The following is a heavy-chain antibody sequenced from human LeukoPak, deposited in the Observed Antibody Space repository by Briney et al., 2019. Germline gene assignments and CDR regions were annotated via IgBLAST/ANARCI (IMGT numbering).Heavy chain of an antibody. J-gene: IGHJ6*04. Sequence: GGSLRLSCAASEFTFNTYSMNWVRQAPGKGLEWVSIIGSDSGDIHYADSVKGRFTISRDNAKNSLYLQMNSLRAEDTAVYYCAELGITMIGGVWGKGTTVTISS. CDR1: EFTFNTYS. CDR2: IGSDSGDI. D-gene: IGHD3-10*02. V-gene: IGHV3-21*01. CDR3: AELGITMIGGV.